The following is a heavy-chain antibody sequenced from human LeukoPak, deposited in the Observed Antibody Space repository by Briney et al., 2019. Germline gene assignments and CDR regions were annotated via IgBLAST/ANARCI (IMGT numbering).Heavy chain of an antibody. CDR3: ARAHQPEVLRYFDWSPRYGMDV. V-gene: IGHV3-48*04. J-gene: IGHJ6*02. CDR2: ISSSSSTI. Sequence: GGSLRLSCAASGFTFSSYSMNWVRQAPGKGLEWVSYISSSSSTIYYADSVKGRFTISRDNAKNSLYLQMNSLRAEDTAVYYCARAHQPEVLRYFDWSPRYGMDVWGQGTTVAVSS. CDR1: GFTFSSYS. D-gene: IGHD3-9*01.